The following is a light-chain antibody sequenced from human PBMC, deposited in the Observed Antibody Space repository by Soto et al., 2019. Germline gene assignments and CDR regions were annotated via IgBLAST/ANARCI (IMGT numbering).Light chain of an antibody. J-gene: IGKJ4*01. CDR3: QQTYSAPPT. CDR2: SAS. V-gene: IGKV1-39*01. Sequence: DFQMTQSPSSLSASVGDRVTIICRARQSIANYLNWYQQKPGKAPSLLIYSASTLQSVVPSRFSGGGPGTDFTLTISILQAEDVATYFCQQTYSAPPTFGGGTKVEIK. CDR1: QSIANY.